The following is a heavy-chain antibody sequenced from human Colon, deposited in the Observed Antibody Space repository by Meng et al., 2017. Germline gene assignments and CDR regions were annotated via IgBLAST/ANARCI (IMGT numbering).Heavy chain of an antibody. J-gene: IGHJ4*02. CDR3: ARFGGPTFSNYYFDF. CDR1: GFNFTNFW. V-gene: IGHV5-51*01. D-gene: IGHD4-23*01. CDR2: IYPGDSDT. Sequence: GGSLRLSCQGSGFNFTNFWIGWVRQMPGKGLEWMAIIYPGDSDTRYSPSFQGQVTISADKSISTAYLQWSSLETSDTAIYFCARFGGPTFSNYYFDFWGQGTLVTVSS.